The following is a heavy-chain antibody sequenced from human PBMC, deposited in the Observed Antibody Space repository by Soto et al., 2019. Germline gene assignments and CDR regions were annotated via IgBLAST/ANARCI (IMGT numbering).Heavy chain of an antibody. V-gene: IGHV3-74*03. J-gene: IGHJ3*01. Sequence: EGQLVESWGGLVQPGGSLRLSCVASDFTFSYYSMHWVRQVPGKGLVWVSRIHSDGRSTTYADSVKGRFTISRDKAKNTLYLQMASLRVEDTAVYYCAIEDVGAFDLWGQGTMVPVSS. CDR1: DFTFSYYS. CDR3: AIEDVGAFDL. D-gene: IGHD1-26*01. CDR2: IHSDGRST.